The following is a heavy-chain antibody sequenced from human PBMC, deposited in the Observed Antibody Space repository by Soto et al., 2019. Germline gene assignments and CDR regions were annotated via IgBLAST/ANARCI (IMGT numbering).Heavy chain of an antibody. CDR1: GFTFSSYG. CDR2: ISYDGSNK. Sequence: QVQLVESGGGVVQPGRSLRLSCAASGFTFSSYGMHWVRQAPGKGLEWVAVISYDGSNKYYADSVKGRFTISRDNSKNTLYLQMNSLRAEDTAVYYCAKEVAGDIVVVVDDYYGMDVWGQGTTVTVSS. D-gene: IGHD2-15*01. CDR3: AKEVAGDIVVVVDDYYGMDV. V-gene: IGHV3-30*18. J-gene: IGHJ6*02.